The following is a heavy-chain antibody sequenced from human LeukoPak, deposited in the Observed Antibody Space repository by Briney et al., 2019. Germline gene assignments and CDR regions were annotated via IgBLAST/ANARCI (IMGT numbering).Heavy chain of an antibody. J-gene: IGHJ4*02. Sequence: ASVKVSCKVSGYTLTELSMHWVRQAPGKGLEWMGGFDPEDGETIYAQKFQGRVTMTEDTSTDTAYMELSSLRSEDTAVYYCARTYYLRFLEWLPNDYWGQGTLVTVSS. D-gene: IGHD3-3*01. CDR1: GYTLTELS. V-gene: IGHV1-24*01. CDR3: ARTYYLRFLEWLPNDY. CDR2: FDPEDGET.